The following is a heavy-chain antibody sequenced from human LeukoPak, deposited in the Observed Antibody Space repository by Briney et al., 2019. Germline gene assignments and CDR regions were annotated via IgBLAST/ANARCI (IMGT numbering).Heavy chain of an antibody. J-gene: IGHJ4*02. CDR1: GFTFSSYG. Sequence: GGTLRLSCAASGFTFSSYGMSWVRQAPGKGLEWVSAISGSGDSTYYADSVKGRFTISRDNSKNTLYLQMNSLRAGDTAVYYCAKDRGIISDYWGQGTLVTVSS. V-gene: IGHV3-23*01. CDR3: AKDRGIISDY. D-gene: IGHD3-10*01. CDR2: ISGSGDST.